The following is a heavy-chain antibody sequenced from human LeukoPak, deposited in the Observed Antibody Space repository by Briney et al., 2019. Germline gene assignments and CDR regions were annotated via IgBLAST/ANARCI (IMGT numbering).Heavy chain of an antibody. J-gene: IGHJ6*02. D-gene: IGHD3-22*01. CDR1: GGSVSSNSAA. CDR3: ARVFYYDSSGYAYYGMDV. V-gene: IGHV6-1*01. Sequence: SQTISLTCAISGGSVSSNSAAWNWIRQSPSKGLEWLGRTYYRSKWYNDYAVSVKSRITINPDTSKNQFSLQLNSVTPEDTAVYYCARVFYYDSSGYAYYGMDVWGQGTTVTVSS. CDR2: TYYRSKWYN.